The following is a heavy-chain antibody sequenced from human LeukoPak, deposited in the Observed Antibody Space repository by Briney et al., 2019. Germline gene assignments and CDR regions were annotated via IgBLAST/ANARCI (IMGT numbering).Heavy chain of an antibody. Sequence: ASLKVSCKASGYTFTSYAMNWVRQAPGQGLEWMGWINTNTGNPTYAQGFTGRFVFSLDTSVSTAYLQISSLKAEDTAVYYCARGRDGDYPSEFDPWGQGTLVTVSS. V-gene: IGHV7-4-1*02. J-gene: IGHJ5*02. CDR3: ARGRDGDYPSEFDP. D-gene: IGHD4-17*01. CDR1: GYTFTSYA. CDR2: INTNTGNP.